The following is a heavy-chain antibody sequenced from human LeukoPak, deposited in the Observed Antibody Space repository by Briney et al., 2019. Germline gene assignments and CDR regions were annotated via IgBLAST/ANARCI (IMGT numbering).Heavy chain of an antibody. CDR1: GFTFSSYA. Sequence: QPGRSLRLSCAASGFTFSSYAMHWVRQAPVKGLEWEAVISYDGSNKYYADSVKGRFTISRDNSKNTLYLQMNSLRAEDTAVYYCARAIPADIVSSSDYWGQGTLVTVSS. J-gene: IGHJ4*02. D-gene: IGHD2-2*01. CDR2: ISYDGSNK. V-gene: IGHV3-30-3*01. CDR3: ARAIPADIVSSSDY.